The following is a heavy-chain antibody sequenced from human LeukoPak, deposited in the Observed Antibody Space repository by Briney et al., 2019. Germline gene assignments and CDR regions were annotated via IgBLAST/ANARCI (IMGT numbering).Heavy chain of an antibody. CDR2: ISYDGSNK. CDR1: GFTFSSYA. J-gene: IGHJ4*02. V-gene: IGHV3-30-3*01. Sequence: PGGSLRLSCAASGFTFSSYAMHWVRQAPGKGLEWVAVISYDGSNKYYADSVKGRFTISRDNSKNTLYLQMNSLRAEDTAVYYCARSKLVYYFDYWGQGTQVTVSS. CDR3: ARSKLVYYFDY. D-gene: IGHD4-23*01.